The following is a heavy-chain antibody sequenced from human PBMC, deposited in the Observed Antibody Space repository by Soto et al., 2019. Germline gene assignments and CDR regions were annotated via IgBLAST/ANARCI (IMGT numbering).Heavy chain of an antibody. CDR1: GYSFPRAT. J-gene: IGHJ5*02. Sequence: QVQVVQSGAEVKKPGASVQVSCKASGYSFPRATMHWVRQATGDRHEGMGWINAGNGTTKYSQKFQGRVTFSRGTPADTSYMEMSSQTYVDAAVYCFGYSDYDSWLNPWRQRTLVTVS. D-gene: IGHD4-17*01. CDR2: INAGNGTT. V-gene: IGHV1-3*01. CDR3: GYSDYDSWLNP.